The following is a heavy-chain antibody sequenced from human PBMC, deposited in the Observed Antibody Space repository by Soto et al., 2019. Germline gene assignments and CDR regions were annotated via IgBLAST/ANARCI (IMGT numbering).Heavy chain of an antibody. CDR1: GGTFGNSA. CDR3: ARDGDPQSAFWSGPLGGGRFDP. J-gene: IGHJ5*02. CDR2: IVPMFGTA. D-gene: IGHD3-3*01. Sequence: QVQLVQSGAEVKKPGSSVNVSCKTSGGTFGNSAVTWVRQAPGQGLEWLGGIVPMFGTANYAQKFQGRVTITADESTITAYMELNSLKTDDTAVYYCARDGDPQSAFWSGPLGGGRFDPWGQGTRVTVSS. V-gene: IGHV1-69*12.